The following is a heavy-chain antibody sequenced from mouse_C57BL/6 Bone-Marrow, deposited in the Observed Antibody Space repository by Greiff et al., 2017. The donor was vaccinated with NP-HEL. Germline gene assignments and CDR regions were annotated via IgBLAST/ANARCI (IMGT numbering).Heavy chain of an antibody. D-gene: IGHD2-3*01. Sequence: QVQLQQPGAELVKPGASVKLSCKASGYTFTSYWMQWVKQRPGQGLEWIGEIDPSDSYTNYNKKFKGKATLTVDTSSSTAYMQLSSLTSEDSAVYYCARSRDGYPWYFDVWGTGTTVTVSS. CDR2: IDPSDSYT. V-gene: IGHV1-50*01. CDR1: GYTFTSYW. J-gene: IGHJ1*03. CDR3: ARSRDGYPWYFDV.